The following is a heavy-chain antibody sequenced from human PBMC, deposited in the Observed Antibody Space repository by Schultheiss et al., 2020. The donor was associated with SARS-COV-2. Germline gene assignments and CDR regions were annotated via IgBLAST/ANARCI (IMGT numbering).Heavy chain of an antibody. J-gene: IGHJ4*02. D-gene: IGHD5-24*01. V-gene: IGHV4-34*01. CDR3: ARQIKVGSYYNSATLSFI. Sequence: SQTLSLTCAVYGGSFSGYYWSWIRQPPGKGLEWIGSIYHSGSTYYNPSLKSRVTISVDTSKNQFSLKLNSVSAADTAVYFCARQIKVGSYYNSATLSFIWGRGALVTVSS. CDR1: GGSFSGYY. CDR2: IYHSGST.